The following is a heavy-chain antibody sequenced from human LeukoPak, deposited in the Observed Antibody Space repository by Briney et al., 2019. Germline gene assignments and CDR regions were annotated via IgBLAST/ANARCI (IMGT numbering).Heavy chain of an antibody. CDR1: GGSFSGFY. V-gene: IGHV4-34*01. J-gene: IGHJ5*02. Sequence: KPSETLSLTCAVYGGSFSGFYWSWIPQPPGKGLEWIGEINHSGSTNYNPSLKSRVTISVDTSKNQFSLKLSSVTAADTAVYYCARGPRYYDFWSGYQNWFDPWGQGTLVTVSS. CDR2: INHSGST. CDR3: ARGPRYYDFWSGYQNWFDP. D-gene: IGHD3-3*01.